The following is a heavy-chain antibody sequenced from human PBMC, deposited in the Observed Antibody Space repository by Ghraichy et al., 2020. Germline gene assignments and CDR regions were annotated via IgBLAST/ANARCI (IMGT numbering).Heavy chain of an antibody. CDR1: GLTVGNNY. Sequence: GGSLRLSCAASGLTVGNNYMTWLRQAPGKGLEWVSLIYSGGSTYYADSVKGRFTISRDNSKNTLYLQMNSLRAEDTAVYYCARNIPVTTFGYWGQGTLVTVSS. J-gene: IGHJ4*02. V-gene: IGHV3-66*01. CDR2: IYSGGST. CDR3: ARNIPVTTFGY. D-gene: IGHD4-17*01.